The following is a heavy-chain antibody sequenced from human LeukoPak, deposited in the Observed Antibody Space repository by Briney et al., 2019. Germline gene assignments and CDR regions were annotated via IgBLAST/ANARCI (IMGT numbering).Heavy chain of an antibody. CDR1: GFTFSGYA. V-gene: IGHV3-30-3*01. Sequence: GGSLRLSCAASGFTFSGYAMHWVRQAPGKGLEWVAVISYDGSNEYYADSVKGRFTISRDNSKDTLYLQMNSLSVEDTAVYYCARVGYYASGPFSYFDYWGQGTLVTVSS. D-gene: IGHD3-10*01. J-gene: IGHJ4*02. CDR2: ISYDGSNE. CDR3: ARVGYYASGPFSYFDY.